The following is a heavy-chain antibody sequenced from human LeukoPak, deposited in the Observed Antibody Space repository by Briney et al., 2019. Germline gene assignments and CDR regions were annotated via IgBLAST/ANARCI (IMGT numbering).Heavy chain of an antibody. D-gene: IGHD1-1*01. CDR1: GASISRGGYY. Sequence: PSETLSLPCTVSGASISRGGYYWDWIRQPPGKGLEWIGSIYYSGSTNYNPSLQGRVAISLDTSRNQFSLKLSSVTAADTAVYYCASGDNDPLFDYWGQGTLVTVSS. V-gene: IGHV4-31*03. CDR2: IYYSGST. J-gene: IGHJ4*02. CDR3: ASGDNDPLFDY.